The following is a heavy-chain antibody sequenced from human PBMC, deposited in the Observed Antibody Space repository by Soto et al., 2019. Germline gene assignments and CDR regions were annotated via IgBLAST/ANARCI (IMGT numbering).Heavy chain of an antibody. Sequence: GGCMRLSCAAAGFTFSSYALSWVRQAQRKGLGMVSASSGSGDRTYYADSVKGRFTISGDNSKTTLYLQMNRLRAEDTAVYYCAKYQRIVGAYPIDYWGQGTLVTVSS. CDR1: GFTFSSYA. J-gene: IGHJ4*02. CDR2: SSGSGDRT. V-gene: IGHV3-23*01. CDR3: AKYQRIVGAYPIDY. D-gene: IGHD1-26*01.